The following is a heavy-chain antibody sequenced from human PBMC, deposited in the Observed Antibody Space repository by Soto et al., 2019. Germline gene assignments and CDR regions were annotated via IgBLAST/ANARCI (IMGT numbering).Heavy chain of an antibody. CDR1: GYSFTSYW. CDR2: IYPGDSDT. Sequence: PGESLKISCKGSGYSFTSYWIGWVRQMPGKGLEWMGIIYPGDSDTRYSPSFQGQVTISADKSISTAYLQWSSLKASDTAMYYCARNGHDYAPYDAFDLWGQGTMVTVSS. J-gene: IGHJ3*01. CDR3: ARNGHDYAPYDAFDL. V-gene: IGHV5-51*01. D-gene: IGHD4-17*01.